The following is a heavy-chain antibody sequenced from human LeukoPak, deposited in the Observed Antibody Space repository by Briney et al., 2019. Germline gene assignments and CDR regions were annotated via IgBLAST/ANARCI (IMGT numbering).Heavy chain of an antibody. CDR3: ARPLVTTSFRYYYYYMDV. V-gene: IGHV1-18*01. J-gene: IGHJ6*03. CDR1: GYTFTSYG. Sequence: ASVKVSCKASGYTFTSYGISWVRQAPGQGLESMGWISAYNGNTNYAQKLQGRVTMTTDTSTSTAYMELRSLRSDDTAAYYCARPLVTTSFRYYYYYMDVWGKGTTVTVSS. D-gene: IGHD4-11*01. CDR2: ISAYNGNT.